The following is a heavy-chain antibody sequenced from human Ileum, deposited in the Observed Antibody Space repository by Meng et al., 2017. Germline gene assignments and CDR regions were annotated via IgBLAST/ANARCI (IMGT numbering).Heavy chain of an antibody. CDR2: IFYSGNT. J-gene: IGHJ4*02. Sequence: SETLSLTCTVSGDSISSSPYYSTWIRQPPGNGLEWIGNIFYSGNTNYNPSLKSRVTISLDTSKNQFSLKLNSVTAADTAVYYCARDTRNLVRDTGPFWGQGTLVTVSS. CDR1: GDSISSSPYY. CDR3: ARDTRNLVRDTGPF. V-gene: IGHV4-39*07. D-gene: IGHD3-10*01.